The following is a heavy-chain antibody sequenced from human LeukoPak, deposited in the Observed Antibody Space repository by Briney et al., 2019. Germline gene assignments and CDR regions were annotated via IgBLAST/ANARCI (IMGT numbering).Heavy chain of an antibody. J-gene: IGHJ5*01. CDR3: TTRSSSWYGC. CDR2: IKSKTDGGAT. V-gene: IGHV3-15*01. CDR1: GFTFSNAW. Sequence: RTGGSLRLSCAASGFTFSNAWMSWVRQAPGKGLEWVGRIKSKTDGGATDYAAPVKGRFTISRDDSKNTLYLQMNSLKTEDTAVYFRTTRSSSWYGCWGQGTLVTVSS. D-gene: IGHD6-13*01.